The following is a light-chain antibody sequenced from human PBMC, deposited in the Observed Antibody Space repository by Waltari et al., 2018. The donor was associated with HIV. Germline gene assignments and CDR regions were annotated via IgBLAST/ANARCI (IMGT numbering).Light chain of an antibody. CDR2: GAS. J-gene: IGKJ1*01. V-gene: IGKV3-20*01. Sequence: ELVLTQSPGTLSLSPGERATLSCRASQSVSSSYLAWYQQKPGQAPRLLIYGASSRATGIPDRVSGSGSGTDFTLTISRLEPEDFAVYYCQQYETFGQGTKVESK. CDR1: QSVSSSY. CDR3: QQYET.